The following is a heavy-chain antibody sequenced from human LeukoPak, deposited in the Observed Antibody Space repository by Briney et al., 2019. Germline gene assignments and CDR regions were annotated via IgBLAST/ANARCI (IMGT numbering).Heavy chain of an antibody. J-gene: IGHJ3*02. CDR1: GGSFSGYY. CDR3: ARDSSGWQRRAFDI. V-gene: IGHV4-34*01. D-gene: IGHD6-19*01. Sequence: KPLETLSLTCAVYGGSFSGYYWSWIRQPPGKGLEWIGEINHSRSTNYNPSLKSRVTISVDTSKNQFSLKLSSVTAADTAVCYCARDSSGWQRRAFDIWGQGTMVTVSS. CDR2: INHSRST.